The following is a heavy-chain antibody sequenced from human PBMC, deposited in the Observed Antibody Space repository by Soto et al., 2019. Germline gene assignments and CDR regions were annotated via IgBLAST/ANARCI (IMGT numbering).Heavy chain of an antibody. V-gene: IGHV3-30*03. CDR3: ARDGADCSGGSCYSNYYGMDV. CDR2: ISYDGSNK. J-gene: IGHJ6*02. D-gene: IGHD2-15*01. Sequence: GGSLRLSCAASGFTFSSYSMNWVRQAPGKGLEWVSCISYDGSNKYYADSVKGRFTISRDNSKNTLYLQMNSLRAEDTAVYYCARDGADCSGGSCYSNYYGMDVWGQGTTVTVSS. CDR1: GFTFSSYS.